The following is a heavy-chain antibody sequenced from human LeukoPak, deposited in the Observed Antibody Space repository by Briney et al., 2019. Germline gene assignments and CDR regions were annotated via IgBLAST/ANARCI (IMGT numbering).Heavy chain of an antibody. CDR1: GFTFSSYA. J-gene: IGHJ4*02. CDR3: AKGGRYYYDSSGYYYEGGSFDY. D-gene: IGHD3-22*01. Sequence: PGGSLRLSCAASGFTFSSYAMSWVRQAPGKGLEWVSAISGSGGSTYYADSVKGRFTISRDNSKNTLYLQMNSLRAEDTAVYYCAKGGRYYYDSSGYYYEGGSFDYWGQGTLVTVSS. V-gene: IGHV3-23*01. CDR2: ISGSGGST.